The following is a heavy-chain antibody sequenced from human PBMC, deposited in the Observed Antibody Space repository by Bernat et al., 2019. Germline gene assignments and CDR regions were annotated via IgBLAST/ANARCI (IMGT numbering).Heavy chain of an antibody. V-gene: IGHV1-69*06. Sequence: QVQLVQSVSEVKKPVSSVKVSCKPSAGTFSSYAISCVRQAPGQGLEWMGGIIPIFGTANYAQKFQGRVTITADKSTSTAYMELSSLRSENTAVYYCARAAVADYFFDYWGQGTLVTISS. CDR1: AGTFSSYA. D-gene: IGHD6-19*01. J-gene: IGHJ4*02. CDR3: ARAAVADYFFDY. CDR2: IIPIFGTA.